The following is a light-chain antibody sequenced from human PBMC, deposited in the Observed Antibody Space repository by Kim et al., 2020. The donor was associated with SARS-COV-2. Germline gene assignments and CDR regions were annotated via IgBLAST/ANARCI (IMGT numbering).Light chain of an antibody. CDR3: QVWDSSTNGV. CDR1: NIGNKN. V-gene: IGLV3-9*01. Sequence: GRGRGGRITGGGKNIGNKNVGWYQEKPGQGPGVGSEGDGNRPSGSPEGFSGSNSGNTGTRANSRGQGGDGGDYYCQVWDSSTNGVFGGGTQLTVL. J-gene: IGLJ3*02. CDR2: GDG.